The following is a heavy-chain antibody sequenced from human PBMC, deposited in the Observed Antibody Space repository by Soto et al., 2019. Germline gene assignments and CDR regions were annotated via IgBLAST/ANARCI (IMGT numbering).Heavy chain of an antibody. CDR3: ARGGSTYYDFWSGYYSWGMDV. CDR1: GGSISSGDYY. CDR2: IYYSGST. Sequence: SETLSLTCTVSGGSISSGDYYWSWIRQPPGKGLEGIGYIYYSGSTYYNPSLKSRVTISVDTSKNQFSLKLSSVTAADTAVYYCARGGSTYYDFWSGYYSWGMDVWGQGTTVTVSS. D-gene: IGHD3-3*01. V-gene: IGHV4-30-4*01. J-gene: IGHJ6*02.